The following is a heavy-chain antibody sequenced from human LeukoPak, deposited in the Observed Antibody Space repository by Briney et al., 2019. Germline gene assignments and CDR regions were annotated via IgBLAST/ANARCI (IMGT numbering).Heavy chain of an antibody. D-gene: IGHD3-10*01. CDR2: IYNSGSST. CDR3: VRDRELTY. Sequence: SETLSLTCTVSDGSISIYHWNWIRQPPGKGLEWIGYIYNSGSSTIYNPSLQSRVTISVDMSKNQFSLRLSSVTAADTAVYFCVRDRELTYWGQGTLVTVSS. J-gene: IGHJ4*02. V-gene: IGHV4-59*01. CDR1: DGSISIYH.